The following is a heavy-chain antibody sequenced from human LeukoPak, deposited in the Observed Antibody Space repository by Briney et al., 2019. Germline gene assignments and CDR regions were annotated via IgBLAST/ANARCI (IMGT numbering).Heavy chain of an antibody. CDR2: IYSGGST. CDR3: ARETGRGYSSDY. Sequence: GGSLRLSCAASGFTVSSNYMSWVRQAPGKGLEWVSVIYSGGSTYYADSVKGRFTVSRDNSKNTLYLQMNSLRAEDTAVYYCARETGRGYSSDYWGQGTLVTVSS. V-gene: IGHV3-53*01. CDR1: GFTVSSNY. D-gene: IGHD2-8*02. J-gene: IGHJ4*02.